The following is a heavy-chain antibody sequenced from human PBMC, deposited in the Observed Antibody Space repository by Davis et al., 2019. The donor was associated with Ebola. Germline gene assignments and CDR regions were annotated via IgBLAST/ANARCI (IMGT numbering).Heavy chain of an antibody. D-gene: IGHD3-10*01. V-gene: IGHV3-23*01. J-gene: IGHJ4*02. CDR2: ISGSGGST. CDR3: AKDSGYYGNFDY. Sequence: GESLKISCAASGFTFSSYAMSWVRQAPGKGLEWVPAISGSGGSTYYADSVKGRFTISRDNSKNTLYLQMNSLRAEDTAVYYYAKDSGYYGNFDYWGQGTLVTVSS. CDR1: GFTFSSYA.